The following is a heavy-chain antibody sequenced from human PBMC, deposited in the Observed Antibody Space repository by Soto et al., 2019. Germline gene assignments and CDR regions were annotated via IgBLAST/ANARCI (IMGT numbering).Heavy chain of an antibody. CDR1: GYTFTSYG. D-gene: IGHD3-3*01. J-gene: IGHJ4*02. CDR2: ISAYNGNT. V-gene: IGHV1-18*01. Sequence: ASVKVSCKASGYTFTSYGISWVRQAPGQGLEWMGWISAYNGNTNYAQKLQGRVTMTTDTSTSTAYMELRSLRSDYTAVYYCARDIPYYDFWSGYYGGFDYWGQGTLVTVSS. CDR3: ARDIPYYDFWSGYYGGFDY.